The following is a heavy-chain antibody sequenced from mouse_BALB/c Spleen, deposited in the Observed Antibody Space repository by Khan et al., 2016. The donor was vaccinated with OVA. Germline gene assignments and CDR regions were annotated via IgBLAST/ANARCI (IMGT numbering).Heavy chain of an antibody. CDR3: ASHLTGSFAY. J-gene: IGHJ3*01. V-gene: IGHV5-6*01. CDR2: ISSGGDYT. CDR1: GFTFSSYS. D-gene: IGHD4-1*01. Sequence: EVQLVESGGDLVKPGGSLKLSCAASGFTFSSYSMSWVRQTPDMRLKWVTTISSGGDYTNYPDSVKGRFTISRDNAKNTLYLQMSSLKSEDTAMYYCASHLTGSFAYWGQGTLVTVSA.